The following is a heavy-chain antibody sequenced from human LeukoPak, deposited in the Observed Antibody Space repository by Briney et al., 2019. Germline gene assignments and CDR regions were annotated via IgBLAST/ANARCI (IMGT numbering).Heavy chain of an antibody. J-gene: IGHJ4*02. V-gene: IGHV3-7*01. CDR3: AKYGGSNHVAY. CDR2: IKQGGSEK. CDR1: GFTFSSYW. Sequence: GGSLRLSCAASGFTFSSYWMSWVRQAPGKGLEWVANIKQGGSEKYYVDSVKGRFTISRDDAKNSLYLQISSLRAEDTAVYYCAKYGGSNHVAYWGQGTLVTVSS. D-gene: IGHD4-11*01.